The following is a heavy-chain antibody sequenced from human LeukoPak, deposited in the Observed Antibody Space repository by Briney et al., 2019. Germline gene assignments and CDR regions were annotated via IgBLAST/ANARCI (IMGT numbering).Heavy chain of an antibody. CDR1: GYKLTTYW. CDR2: IYPGDSDV. CDR3: TRNANIAIVPTAIPGMDV. Sequence: GESLKISCKGSGYKLTTYWIDRVRQMPGKGVEWMGIIYPGDSDVRYSPSFQGQVTISVDKSISTAYLQWNSLKASDTAIYYCTRNANIAIVPTAIPGMDVWGQGTTVTVSS. D-gene: IGHD2-2*01. J-gene: IGHJ6*02. V-gene: IGHV5-51*01.